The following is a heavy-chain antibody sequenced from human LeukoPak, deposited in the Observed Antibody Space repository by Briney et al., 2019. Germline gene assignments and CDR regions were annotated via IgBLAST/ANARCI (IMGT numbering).Heavy chain of an antibody. D-gene: IGHD5-24*01. V-gene: IGHV1-69*04. J-gene: IGHJ4*02. CDR3: ASPDSTRRDGYIIDY. CDR2: IIPILGIA. CDR1: GGTFSSYA. Sequence: GASVKVSCKASGGTFSSYAISWVRQAPGQGLEWMGRIIPILGIANYAQKFQGRVTITADKSTSTAYMELSSLRSEDTAVYYCASPDSTRRDGYIIDYWGQGTLVTVSS.